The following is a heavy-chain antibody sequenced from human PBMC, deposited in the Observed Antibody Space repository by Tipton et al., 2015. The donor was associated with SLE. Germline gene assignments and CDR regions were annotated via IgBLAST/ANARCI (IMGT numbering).Heavy chain of an antibody. V-gene: IGHV4-39*07. CDR2: IYYSRST. D-gene: IGHD6-6*01. Sequence: TLSLTCTVSGGSISSSSYYWGWIRQPPGKGLEWIGSIYYSRSTYYNPSLKSRVTISVDTSKNQFSLKLSSVTAADTAVYYCARARGLYSSSSYGDYWGQGTLVTVSS. CDR3: ARARGLYSSSSYGDY. J-gene: IGHJ4*02. CDR1: GGSISSSSYY.